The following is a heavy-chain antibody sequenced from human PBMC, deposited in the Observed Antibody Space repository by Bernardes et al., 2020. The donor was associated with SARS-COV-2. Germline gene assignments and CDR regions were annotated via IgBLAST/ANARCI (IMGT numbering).Heavy chain of an antibody. CDR3: CMEGRIRANLTFGGVIVYRNWF. Sequence: GGSLRLSCAASGFTFSNSDMNWVHQAPGKGLEWVSGVSWNGSRTHYADSVKGRFIISRDNSRNTLYLQTNSLRAEDTAVYSPCMEGRIRANLTFGGVIVYRNWF. CDR1: GFTFSNSD. D-gene: IGHD3-16*02. CDR2: VSWNGSRT. V-gene: IGHV3-35*01. J-gene: IGHJ5*01.